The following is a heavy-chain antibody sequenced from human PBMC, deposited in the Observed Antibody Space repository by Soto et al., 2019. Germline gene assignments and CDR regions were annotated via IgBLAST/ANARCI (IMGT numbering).Heavy chain of an antibody. V-gene: IGHV3-7*05. Sequence: GGSLRLSCAASGFTFSSYWMSWVRQAPGKGLEWVANIKQDGSEKYYLDSVKGRFTISRDNAKNLLYLQMNSLRAEDTAVYYCARDRMDDHWFDPWGQGTLVTVSS. J-gene: IGHJ5*02. CDR1: GFTFSSYW. CDR2: IKQDGSEK. CDR3: ARDRMDDHWFDP. D-gene: IGHD2-15*01.